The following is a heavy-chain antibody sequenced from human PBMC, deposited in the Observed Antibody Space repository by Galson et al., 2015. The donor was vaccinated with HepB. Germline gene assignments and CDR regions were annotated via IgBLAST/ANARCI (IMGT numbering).Heavy chain of an antibody. CDR1: VLTFSSYN. D-gene: IGHD4-17*01. CDR2: ISSSSNYI. V-gene: IGHV3-21*01. CDR3: ARDHYGDYPWWFDP. J-gene: IGHJ5*02. Sequence: SLRLSCAASVLTFSSYNMNWVRQAPGKGLEWVSSISSSSNYIYYADSVKGRFTISRDNAKNSLYLQMNSLRAEDTAVYYCARDHYGDYPWWFDPWGQGTLVTVSS.